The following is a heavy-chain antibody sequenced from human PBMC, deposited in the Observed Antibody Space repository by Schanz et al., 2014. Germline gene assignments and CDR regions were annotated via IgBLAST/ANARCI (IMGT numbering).Heavy chain of an antibody. D-gene: IGHD3-10*01. J-gene: IGHJ4*02. CDR2: ISYDGRNK. CDR3: ARANYRRKINFDY. CDR1: GFTFSSYA. Sequence: QVQLVESGGGVVQPGRSLRLSCAASGFTFSSYAMHWVRQAPGEGLEWVAVISYDGRNKYYADSVKGRFTISRDNSKNTLYLQMNSLRAEDTAVYYCARANYRRKINFDYWGRGTLVTVSS. V-gene: IGHV3-30-3*01.